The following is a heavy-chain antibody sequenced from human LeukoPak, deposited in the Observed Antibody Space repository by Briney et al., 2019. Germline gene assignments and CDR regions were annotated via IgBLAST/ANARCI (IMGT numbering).Heavy chain of an antibody. J-gene: IGHJ4*02. CDR3: ARYDYVWGSYRHFDY. D-gene: IGHD3-16*02. CDR2: ISSSSCTI. Sequence: PGGSLRLSCAASGFTFSSYSMNWVRQAPGKGLEWVSYISSSSCTIYYADSVKGRFTISGDNAKNSLYLQMNSLRAEDTAVYYCARYDYVWGSYRHFDYWGQGTLVTVSS. CDR1: GFTFSSYS. V-gene: IGHV3-48*01.